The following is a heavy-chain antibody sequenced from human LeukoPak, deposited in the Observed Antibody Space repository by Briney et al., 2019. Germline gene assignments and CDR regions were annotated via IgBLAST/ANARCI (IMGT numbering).Heavy chain of an antibody. J-gene: IGHJ4*02. D-gene: IGHD3-3*01. CDR2: ISYDRSNK. CDR3: AKSYYDFWSGYYQTFDY. CDR1: GFTFDNYA. V-gene: IGHV3-30*18. Sequence: QPGGSLRLSCAASGFTFDNYAMHWVRQAPGKGLEWVAVISYDRSNKYYADSVKGRFTISRDNSKNTLYLQMNSLRAEDTAVYYCAKSYYDFWSGYYQTFDYWGQGTLVTVSS.